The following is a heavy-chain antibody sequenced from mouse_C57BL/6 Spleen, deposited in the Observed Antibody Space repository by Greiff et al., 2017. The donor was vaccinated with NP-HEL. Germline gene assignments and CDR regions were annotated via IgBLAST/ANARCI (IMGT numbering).Heavy chain of an antibody. J-gene: IGHJ3*01. CDR3: ARSEVDGYDGFGY. Sequence: VQLQQSGAELVRPGTSVKVSCTASGYAFTNYLIEWVNQRPGQGLEWIGVINPGGGGPYYNEKLKGKGTLTADKSSNTDYMQISSLKSEDAAVYDCARSEVDGYDGFGYWGKGTTVTVSA. V-gene: IGHV1-54*02. D-gene: IGHD2-2*01. CDR1: GYAFTNYL. CDR2: INPGGGGP.